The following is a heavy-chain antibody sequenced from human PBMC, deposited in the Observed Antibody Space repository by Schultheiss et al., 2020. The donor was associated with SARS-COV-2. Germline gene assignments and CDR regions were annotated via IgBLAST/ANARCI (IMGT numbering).Heavy chain of an antibody. D-gene: IGHD6-19*01. CDR3: ARARGLDSSVGGY. Sequence: GESLKISCAASGFTFSDYYMSWIRQAPGKGLEWVSYISSSGSTIYYADSVKGRFTISRDNAKNSLYLQMNSLRAEDTAVYYCARARGLDSSVGGYWGQGTLVTVSS. CDR1: GFTFSDYY. V-gene: IGHV3-11*01. J-gene: IGHJ4*02. CDR2: ISSSGSTI.